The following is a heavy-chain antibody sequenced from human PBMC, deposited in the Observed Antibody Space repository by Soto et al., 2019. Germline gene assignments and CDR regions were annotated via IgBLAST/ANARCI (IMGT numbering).Heavy chain of an antibody. V-gene: IGHV1-2*02. CDR3: ASGMYSSSWYLVDY. D-gene: IGHD6-13*01. Sequence: QVQLVQSGAEVKKPGASVKVSCKASGYTFTGYYMHWVRQAPGQGLEWMGWINPNSGGTNYAQKLQGRVPMTRDTSISTAYMELSRLRSDDTAVYYCASGMYSSSWYLVDYWGQGTLVTVSS. J-gene: IGHJ4*02. CDR2: INPNSGGT. CDR1: GYTFTGYY.